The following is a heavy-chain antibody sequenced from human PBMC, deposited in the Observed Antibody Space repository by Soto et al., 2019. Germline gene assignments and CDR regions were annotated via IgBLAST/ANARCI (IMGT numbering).Heavy chain of an antibody. V-gene: IGHV1-3*01. CDR3: ARTSGFYFYDY. CDR2: INAGNGNT. Sequence: QVQLVQSGAEVKKPGASVKVSCKASGYTFTSYAMHWVRQAPGQRLEWMGWINAGNGNTKYSQKFQGRVTVTRDTSASXAXXXXXSLXSEDTXVYYCARTSGFYFYDYWGQGTLVTVSS. CDR1: GYTFTSYA. J-gene: IGHJ4*02. D-gene: IGHD3-3*01.